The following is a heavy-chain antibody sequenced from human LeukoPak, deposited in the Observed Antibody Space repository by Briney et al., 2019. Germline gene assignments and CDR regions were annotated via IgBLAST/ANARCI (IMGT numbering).Heavy chain of an antibody. CDR3: AREPTVTSLGTGDFDY. CDR1: GFTFSSYS. V-gene: IGHV3-48*01. CDR2: ISSSSSTI. D-gene: IGHD4-11*01. Sequence: QPGGSLRLSCAASGFTFSSYSMNWVRQAPGKGLEWVSYISSSSSTIYYADSVKGRFTISRDNAKNSLYLQMNSLRAEDTAVYYCAREPTVTSLGTGDFDYWGQGTLVTVSS. J-gene: IGHJ4*02.